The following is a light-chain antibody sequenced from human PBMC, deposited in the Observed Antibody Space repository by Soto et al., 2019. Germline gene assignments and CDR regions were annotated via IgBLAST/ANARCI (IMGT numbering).Light chain of an antibody. CDR3: QQYNSYPRT. V-gene: IGKV1-5*03. CDR2: KAS. J-gene: IGKJ1*01. CDR1: ESISGW. Sequence: DIQMTQSPSTLSASVGDRVTITCRASESISGWLAWYQQKPGKAPKLVIFKASTLESGVPSRFSGSGSGTEFTLSISSLQPDDFAIYYCQQYNSYPRTFGQGNKVDIK.